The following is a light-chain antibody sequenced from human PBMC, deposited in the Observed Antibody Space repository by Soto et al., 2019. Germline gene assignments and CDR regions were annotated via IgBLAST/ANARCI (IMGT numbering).Light chain of an antibody. CDR2: GAS. CDR3: QQYNNWPPMT. Sequence: EIVMTQSPATLSVSPGERATLSCRASQTVSSNLAWYQQKPGQAPRLLIYGASTRATGIPARFSGSGSGTEFTLIISSLQSEDFEVYYCQQYNNWPPMTFGQGTKVDI. CDR1: QTVSSN. V-gene: IGKV3-15*01. J-gene: IGKJ1*01.